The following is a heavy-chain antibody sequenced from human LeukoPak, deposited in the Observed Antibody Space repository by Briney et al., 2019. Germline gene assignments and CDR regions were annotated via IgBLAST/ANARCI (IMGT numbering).Heavy chain of an antibody. CDR1: GFTFDTYW. D-gene: IGHD2-15*01. CDR3: AKAKPYGTTWYGGID. Sequence: GGSLRLSCAASGFTFDTYWMNWVRQTPGKGLEWVSAIRGDVGGTFYVDSVKGRFTISRDNSKNTLYLQINSLRVEDTAVYYCAKAKPYGTTWYGGIDWGQGTLLTVSS. V-gene: IGHV3-23*01. J-gene: IGHJ4*02. CDR2: IRGDVGGT.